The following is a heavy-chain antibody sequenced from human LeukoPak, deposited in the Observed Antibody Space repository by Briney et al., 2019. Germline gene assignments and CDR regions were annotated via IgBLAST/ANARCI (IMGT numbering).Heavy chain of an antibody. CDR2: FDLEDGET. Sequence: GASVKVSCKVSGYTLTELSMHWVRQAPGKGLEWMGGFDLEDGETIYAQKFQGRVTMTEDTSTDTAYMELSSLRSEDTAVYYCATGDPRVAITMVYWGQGTLVTVSS. CDR1: GYTLTELS. J-gene: IGHJ4*02. V-gene: IGHV1-24*01. D-gene: IGHD3-10*01. CDR3: ATGDPRVAITMVY.